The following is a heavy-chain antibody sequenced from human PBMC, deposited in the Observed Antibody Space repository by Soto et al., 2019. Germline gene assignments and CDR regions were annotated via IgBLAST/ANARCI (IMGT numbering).Heavy chain of an antibody. Sequence: QLQLQESGPGLVKPSETLSLTCTVSGGSITSRNYYWGWIRQPPGKGLEWIGNISYSGSTSYNPSRTSRAAISVNTSTNQISLRLSCVTAADTAVYYCARQNPLSGYGDGLGGYYFDSWGQGTLVTVSS. CDR2: ISYSGST. CDR1: GGSITSRNYY. D-gene: IGHD3-22*01. J-gene: IGHJ4*02. CDR3: ARQNPLSGYGDGLGGYYFDS. V-gene: IGHV4-39*01.